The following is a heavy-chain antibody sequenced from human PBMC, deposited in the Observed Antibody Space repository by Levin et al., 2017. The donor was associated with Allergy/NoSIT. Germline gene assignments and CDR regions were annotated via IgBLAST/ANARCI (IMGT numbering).Heavy chain of an antibody. CDR1: GGSITNYY. CDR2: IYYSGST. J-gene: IGHJ4*02. Sequence: KPGGSLRLSCTVSGGSITNYYWSWIRQPPGRGLEYIGHIYYSGSTNYNPSLKSRVTISVDTSKNQFSLRLSSVTAADTAVYYCVRSNYFDYWGQGTLVTVSS. V-gene: IGHV4-59*08. CDR3: VRSNYFDY.